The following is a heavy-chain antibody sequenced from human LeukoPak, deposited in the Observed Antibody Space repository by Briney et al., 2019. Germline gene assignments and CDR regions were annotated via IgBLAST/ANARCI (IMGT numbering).Heavy chain of an antibody. CDR1: GFTVSGNY. CDR2: ISSSSSYI. Sequence: GGSLRLSCAASGFTVSGNYMSWVRQAPGKGLEWVSSISSSSSYIYYADSVKGRFTISRDNAKNSLYLQMNSLRAEDTAVYYCARELITFGGVIVNMDSENWFDPWGQGTLVTVSS. J-gene: IGHJ5*02. V-gene: IGHV3-21*01. CDR3: ARELITFGGVIVNMDSENWFDP. D-gene: IGHD3-16*02.